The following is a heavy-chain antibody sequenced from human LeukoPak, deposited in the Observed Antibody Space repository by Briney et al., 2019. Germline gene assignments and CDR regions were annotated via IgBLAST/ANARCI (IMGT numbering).Heavy chain of an antibody. J-gene: IGHJ3*02. CDR3: ARDRGRYDFWSGYYANDAFDI. V-gene: IGHV4-59*01. CDR2: IYYSGST. D-gene: IGHD3-3*01. Sequence: SEPLSLTCTVSGGSISSYYWSWIRQPPGKGLEWIGYIYYSGSTNYNPSLKSRVTISVDTSKNQFSLKLSSVTAADTAVYYCARDRGRYDFWSGYYANDAFDIWGQGTMVTVSS. CDR1: GGSISSYY.